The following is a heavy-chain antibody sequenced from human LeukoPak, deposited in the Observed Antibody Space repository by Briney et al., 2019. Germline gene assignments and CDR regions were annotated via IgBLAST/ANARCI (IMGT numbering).Heavy chain of an antibody. V-gene: IGHV1-2*02. Sequence: ASVKVSCKASGYTFTGYYMHGLRQPPGQGLEWMGWINPKSGGTNYAQKFQGRVTMTRDTSISTAYMDLSRLRSDDTAVYYCARGPIAVAGIVDWFDPWGQGTLVTVSS. J-gene: IGHJ5*02. D-gene: IGHD6-19*01. CDR2: INPKSGGT. CDR3: ARGPIAVAGIVDWFDP. CDR1: GYTFTGYY.